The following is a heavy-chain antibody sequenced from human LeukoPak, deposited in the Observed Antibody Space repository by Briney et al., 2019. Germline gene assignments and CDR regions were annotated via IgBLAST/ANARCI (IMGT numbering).Heavy chain of an antibody. J-gene: IGHJ3*02. CDR3: AREGDLAVAGSTRRAFDI. Sequence: SETLSLTCTVSGYSISSGYYWGWIRQPPGKGLEWIGSIYHSGSTYYNPSLKSRVTISVDTSKNQFSLKLSSVTAADTAVYYCAREGDLAVAGSTRRAFDIWGQGTMVTVSS. CDR1: GYSISSGYY. CDR2: IYHSGST. V-gene: IGHV4-38-2*02. D-gene: IGHD6-19*01.